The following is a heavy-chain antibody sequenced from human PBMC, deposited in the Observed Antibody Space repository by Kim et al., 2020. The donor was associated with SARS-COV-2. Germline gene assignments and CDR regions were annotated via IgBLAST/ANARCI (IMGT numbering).Heavy chain of an antibody. D-gene: IGHD3-22*01. CDR1: GGSISSSSYY. V-gene: IGHV4-39*01. Sequence: SETLSLTCTVSGGSISSSSYYWGWIRQPPGKGLEWIGSIYYSGSTYYNPSLKSRVTISVDTSKNQFSLKLSSVTAADTAVYYCARLPYYYDSSGYLGYYFDYWGQGTLVTVSS. CDR3: ARLPYYYDSSGYLGYYFDY. J-gene: IGHJ4*02. CDR2: IYYSGST.